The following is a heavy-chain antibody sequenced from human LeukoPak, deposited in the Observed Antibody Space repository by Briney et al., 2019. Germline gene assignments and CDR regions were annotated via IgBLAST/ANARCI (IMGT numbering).Heavy chain of an antibody. CDR3: VREGEGPLSKDFDY. CDR2: IGPHSTFT. D-gene: IGHD2/OR15-2a*01. V-gene: IGHV1-2*02. CDR1: GFTFTDHY. Sequence: ASMKVSCKSSGFTFTDHYMHWERQGPGQGLEWMGYIGPHSTFTSSPQEFQGRVTMTRDASMSTAYMELTRLTSDDTAVYYCVREGEGPLSKDFDYWGQGTLVTVSS. J-gene: IGHJ4*02.